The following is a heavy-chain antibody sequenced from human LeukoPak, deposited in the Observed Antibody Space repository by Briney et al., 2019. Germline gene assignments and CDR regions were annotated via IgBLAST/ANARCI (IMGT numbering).Heavy chain of an antibody. D-gene: IGHD2-2*02. CDR3: AAALGYCSSTSCYSGY. V-gene: IGHV1-58*02. CDR2: IVVGSGNT. CDR1: GFTFTSSA. J-gene: IGHJ4*02. Sequence: SVKVSCKASGFTFTSSAMQWVRQARGQRLEWIGWIVVGSGNTNYAQKFQERVTITRDMSTRTAYMELSSLRSEDAAVYYCAAALGYCSSTSCYSGYWGQGTLVTVSS.